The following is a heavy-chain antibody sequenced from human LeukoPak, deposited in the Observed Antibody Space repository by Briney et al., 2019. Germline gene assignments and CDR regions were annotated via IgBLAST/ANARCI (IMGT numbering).Heavy chain of an antibody. J-gene: IGHJ4*02. D-gene: IGHD3-22*01. CDR1: GGSFSGYH. CDR3: ARGPNEYYYDSSGYYPY. Sequence: PSETLSLTCAVYGGSFSGYHWSWIRQPPGKGLEWIGEINHSGSTNYNQSLKSRVTISVDTSKNQFSLKLSSVTAADTAVYYCARGPNEYYYDSSGYYPYWGQGTLVTVSS. CDR2: INHSGST. V-gene: IGHV4-34*01.